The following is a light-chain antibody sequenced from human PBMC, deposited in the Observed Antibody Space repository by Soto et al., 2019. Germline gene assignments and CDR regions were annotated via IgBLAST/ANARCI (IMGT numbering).Light chain of an antibody. CDR2: EVS. CDR1: NSDIGNYDF. CDR3: SSYTRSNTVI. V-gene: IGLV2-14*01. J-gene: IGLJ2*01. Sequence: QSVLTQPASVSGSPGQSITISCSGTNSDIGNYDFVSWYQHHPGKAPKLMIYEVSNRPSGISKRFSGSKSGVTASLTIARLQADDEADYYCSSYTRSNTVIFGGGTKLTVL.